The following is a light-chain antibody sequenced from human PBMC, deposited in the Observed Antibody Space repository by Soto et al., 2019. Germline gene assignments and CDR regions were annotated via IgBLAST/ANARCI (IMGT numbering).Light chain of an antibody. Sequence: QSALTQPPSASGSPGQSVTISCTGTSSDVGGYNYVSWYQQHPDKAPKLMIFEVFRRPSGVPDRFSGSKSGNTASLTVSGLQAEDEADYYCCSYAGSNNLVFGGGTKLTVL. CDR3: CSYAGSNNLV. J-gene: IGLJ3*02. CDR2: EVF. CDR1: SSDVGGYNY. V-gene: IGLV2-8*01.